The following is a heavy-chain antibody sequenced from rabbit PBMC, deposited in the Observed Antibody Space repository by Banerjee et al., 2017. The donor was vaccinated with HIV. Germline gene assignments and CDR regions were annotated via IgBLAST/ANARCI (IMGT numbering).Heavy chain of an antibody. CDR1: GFSFSSSYW. Sequence: QEQLEESGGDLVQPEGSLTLTCTASGFSFSSSYWICWVRQAPRKGLEWIGCISTGSGRTSYASWAKGRFTISKTSSTTVTLQMTSMTAADTATYFCARDAGGDGYSNDLWGQGTLVTVS. CDR3: ARDAGGDGYSNDL. CDR2: ISTGSGRT. D-gene: IGHD7-1*01. V-gene: IGHV1S45*01. J-gene: IGHJ6*01.